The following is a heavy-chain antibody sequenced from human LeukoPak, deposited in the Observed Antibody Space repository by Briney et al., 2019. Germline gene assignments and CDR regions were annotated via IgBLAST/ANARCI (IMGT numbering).Heavy chain of an antibody. CDR3: AKRSDYDCGDLGSSYYFYGMDV. D-gene: IGHD4-17*01. V-gene: IGHV3-23*01. J-gene: IGHJ6*02. Sequence: GGSLRLSCAASGFTFSSYAMSWVRQAPGKGLEWVSAISGSGGSTYYADSVKGRFTISRDNSQNTLYLQINSLRVEDTAIFFCAKRSDYDCGDLGSSYYFYGMDVWGQGTTVTVS. CDR1: GFTFSSYA. CDR2: ISGSGGST.